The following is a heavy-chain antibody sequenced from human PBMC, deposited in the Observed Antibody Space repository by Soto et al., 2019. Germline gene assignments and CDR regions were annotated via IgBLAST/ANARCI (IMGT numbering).Heavy chain of an antibody. J-gene: IGHJ4*02. CDR1: GGSINSYY. Sequence: SETLSLTCTVSGGSINSYYWMWIRQPPGKGLEWIGYVYSSGDTNYNPSLKSRVTMAVDTSKNQFSLKLSSVTAADTAVYYCARAPRGNYGYPSYFDYWGQGTLVTVSS. CDR3: ARAPRGNYGYPSYFDY. D-gene: IGHD3-10*01. CDR2: VYSSGDT. V-gene: IGHV4-59*01.